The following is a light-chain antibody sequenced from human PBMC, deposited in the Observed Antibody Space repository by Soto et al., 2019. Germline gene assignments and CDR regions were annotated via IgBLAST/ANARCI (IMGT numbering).Light chain of an antibody. V-gene: IGLV1-40*01. CDR3: QSYDSSLSGYV. CDR1: SSNIGAGYD. Sequence: QSVLTQPPSVSGAPGQRVTISCTGSSSNIGAGYDVHWYQQLPGTAPKLLIYRNSNRPSGVPDRFSGSNSGTSASLAITGLQAEDEADYYCQSYDSSLSGYVFGTGTKLTVL. J-gene: IGLJ1*01. CDR2: RNS.